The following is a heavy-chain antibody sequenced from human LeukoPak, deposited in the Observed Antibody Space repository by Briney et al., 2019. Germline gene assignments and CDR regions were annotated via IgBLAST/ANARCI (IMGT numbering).Heavy chain of an antibody. CDR2: ISGSAYST. CDR1: GFTFSSYA. V-gene: IGHV3-23*01. CDR3: AKDTYSGSSGYYVFDY. D-gene: IGHD3-22*01. J-gene: IGHJ4*02. Sequence: GGSLRLSCAASGFTFSSYAMSWVRQAPGKGLEWVSAISGSAYSTYYADSVKGRFTISRDISTNTLYLQMNSLRAEDTAVYYCAKDTYSGSSGYYVFDYWGQGTLVTVSS.